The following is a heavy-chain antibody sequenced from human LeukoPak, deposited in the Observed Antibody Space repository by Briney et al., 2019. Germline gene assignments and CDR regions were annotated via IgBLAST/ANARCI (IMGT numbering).Heavy chain of an antibody. V-gene: IGHV4-30-4*01. J-gene: IGHJ5*02. CDR1: GGSISSGDYY. CDR3: ARTSTPGGWFDP. Sequence: SETLSLTCTVSGGSISSGDYYWSWIRQPPGKGLEWIGYIYYSGSTYYNPSLKSRVTISVDTSKNQFSLKLSSVTAADTAVYYCARTSTPGGWFDPWGQGTLVTVSS. D-gene: IGHD2-2*01. CDR2: IYYSGST.